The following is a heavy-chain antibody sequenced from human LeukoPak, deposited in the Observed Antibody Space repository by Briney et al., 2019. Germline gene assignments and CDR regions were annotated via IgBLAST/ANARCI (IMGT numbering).Heavy chain of an antibody. V-gene: IGHV1-69*13. CDR2: IIPIFGTA. D-gene: IGHD3-16*01. Sequence: SVKVSCKASGGTFSSYAISWVRQAPGQGLEWMGGIIPIFGTANYAQKFQGRVTITADESTSTAYMELSSLRSEDTAVYYCASSPILRSGPEYNWFDPWGQGTLVTVSS. CDR3: ASSPILRSGPEYNWFDP. J-gene: IGHJ5*02. CDR1: GGTFSSYA.